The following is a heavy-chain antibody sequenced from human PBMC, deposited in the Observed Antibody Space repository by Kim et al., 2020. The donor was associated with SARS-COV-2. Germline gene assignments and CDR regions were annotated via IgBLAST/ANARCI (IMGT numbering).Heavy chain of an antibody. Sequence: YYADSVKGRITISRDNSKNTLYLQMNSLRAEDTAVYYWARDRDWNYEFDYWGQGTLVTVSS. CDR3: ARDRDWNYEFDY. J-gene: IGHJ4*02. V-gene: IGHV3-30*01. D-gene: IGHD1-7*01.